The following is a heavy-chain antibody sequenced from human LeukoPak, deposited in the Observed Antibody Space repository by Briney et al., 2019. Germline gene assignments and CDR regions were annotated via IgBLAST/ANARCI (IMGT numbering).Heavy chain of an antibody. CDR2: IHTGGST. CDR1: GGSISNYH. D-gene: IGHD6-19*01. J-gene: IGHJ4*02. Sequence: SETLSLTCTVSGGSISNYHWSWIRQPAGKGLGWIGQIHTGGSTNYNPPLKSRVTMSIDTPENQLSLTIRSVTAADTAVYYCARRDISSGWSFDYWGQGTLVTVSS. CDR3: ARRDISSGWSFDY. V-gene: IGHV4-4*07.